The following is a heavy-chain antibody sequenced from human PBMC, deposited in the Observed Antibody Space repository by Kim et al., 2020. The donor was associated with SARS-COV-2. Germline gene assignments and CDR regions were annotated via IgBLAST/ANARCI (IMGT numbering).Heavy chain of an antibody. J-gene: IGHJ5*02. CDR3: ARGGDYDILTGYGGWFDP. V-gene: IGHV4-59*01. D-gene: IGHD3-9*01. Sequence: SETLSLTCTVSGGSISSYYWSWIRQPPGKGLEWIGYIYYSGSTNYNPSLKSRVTISVDTSKNQFSLKLSSVTAADTAVDYCARGGDYDILTGYGGWFDPWGQGTLVTVSS. CDR2: IYYSGST. CDR1: GGSISSYY.